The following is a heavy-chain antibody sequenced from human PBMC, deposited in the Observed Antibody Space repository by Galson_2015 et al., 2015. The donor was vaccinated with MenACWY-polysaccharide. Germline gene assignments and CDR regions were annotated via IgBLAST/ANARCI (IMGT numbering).Heavy chain of an antibody. J-gene: IGHJ5*02. Sequence: LRLSCATSGFTFTNCWLTWVRQAPGKGLEWVANINKGGSEENYLDSVKGRFTISRDNAKKSLYLQMNSLRAEDTAVYYCAREGLSGPYPRSWGQGTRVTVSS. CDR2: INKGGSEE. V-gene: IGHV3-7*01. D-gene: IGHD2-15*01. CDR1: GFTFTNCW. CDR3: AREGLSGPYPRS.